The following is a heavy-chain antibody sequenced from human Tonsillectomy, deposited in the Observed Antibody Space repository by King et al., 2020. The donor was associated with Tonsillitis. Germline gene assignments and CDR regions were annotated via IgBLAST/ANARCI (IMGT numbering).Heavy chain of an antibody. CDR1: GFTFSSYW. D-gene: IGHD3-22*01. J-gene: IGHJ4*02. Sequence: VQLVESGGGLVQPGGSLRLSCAASGFTFSSYWMHWVRQAPGKGLVWVSRINSDGSSTSYADSVKGRFTISRDNAKNTLYLQMNSLRAEDTAVYYCARAVVLGNYDSSGYYYEGTAFDYWGQGTLVTVSS. CDR3: ARAVVLGNYDSSGYYYEGTAFDY. CDR2: INSDGSST. V-gene: IGHV3-74*01.